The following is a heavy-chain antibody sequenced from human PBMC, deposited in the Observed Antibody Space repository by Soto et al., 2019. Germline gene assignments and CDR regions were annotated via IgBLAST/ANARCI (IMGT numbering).Heavy chain of an antibody. Sequence: PGESLKISCKGSGYSFTSYWIGWVRQMPGKGLEWMGIIYPGDSDTRYSPSFQGQVTISADKSISTAYLQWSSLKASDTAMYYCARLKGVSYSSGWYGYWGQGTLVTVSS. CDR1: GYSFTSYW. CDR2: IYPGDSDT. V-gene: IGHV5-51*01. D-gene: IGHD6-19*01. J-gene: IGHJ4*02. CDR3: ARLKGVSYSSGWYGY.